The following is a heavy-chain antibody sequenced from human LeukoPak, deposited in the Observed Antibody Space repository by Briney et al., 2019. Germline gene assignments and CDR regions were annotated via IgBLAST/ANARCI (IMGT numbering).Heavy chain of an antibody. CDR3: ARDRYSSSWTSYYGMDV. V-gene: IGHV1-2*02. Sequence: GASVKVSCKASGYTFTGYYMHWVRQAPGQGLEWMGWINPNSGGTNYAQKFQGRVTMTRDTSISTAYMELSRLRSDDTAVYYCARDRYSSSWTSYYGMDVWGQGTTVTVSS. CDR1: GYTFTGYY. CDR2: INPNSGGT. D-gene: IGHD6-13*01. J-gene: IGHJ6*02.